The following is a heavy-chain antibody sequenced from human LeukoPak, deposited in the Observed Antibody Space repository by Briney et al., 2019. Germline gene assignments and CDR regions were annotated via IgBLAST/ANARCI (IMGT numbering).Heavy chain of an antibody. CDR3: ARECGGDCYSDVFTDP. CDR2: IYYSGST. D-gene: IGHD2-21*02. CDR1: GGSISSSSYY. V-gene: IGHV4-39*07. Sequence: SETLSLTCTVSGGSISSSSYYWGWIRQPPGKGLEWIGGIYYSGSTYYNPSLKSRVTISVDTSKNQFSLKLSSVTAADTAVYYCARECGGDCYSDVFTDPWGQGTLVTVSS. J-gene: IGHJ5*02.